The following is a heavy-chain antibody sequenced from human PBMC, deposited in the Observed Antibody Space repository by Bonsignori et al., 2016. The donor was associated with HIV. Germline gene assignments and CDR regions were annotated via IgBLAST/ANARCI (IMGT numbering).Heavy chain of an antibody. Sequence: WVRQAPGQGLEWMGWIRVYNANTNYAQKFQGRVTMTTDASTSTVYMELRSLTSDDTAVYYCARGDGPDHWGQGTLVTVSS. CDR3: ARGDGPDH. D-gene: IGHD2-21*02. J-gene: IGHJ4*02. V-gene: IGHV1-18*01. CDR2: IRVYNANT.